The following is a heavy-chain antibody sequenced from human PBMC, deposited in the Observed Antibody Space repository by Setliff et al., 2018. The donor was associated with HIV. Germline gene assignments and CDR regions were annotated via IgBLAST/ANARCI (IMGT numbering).Heavy chain of an antibody. CDR3: ARVSAHYFGVIFIPVYFDY. D-gene: IGHD3-3*01. J-gene: IGHJ4*02. Sequence: PSETLSLTCAVSGYSISSGYYWGWVRQPPGKGLEWIGSTYLSESTYYNPSLKSRVTISVDTSKNQFSLKLSSVTAADTAVYYCARVSAHYFGVIFIPVYFDYWGQGTLVTVSS. CDR2: TYLSEST. V-gene: IGHV4-38-2*01. CDR1: GYSISSGYY.